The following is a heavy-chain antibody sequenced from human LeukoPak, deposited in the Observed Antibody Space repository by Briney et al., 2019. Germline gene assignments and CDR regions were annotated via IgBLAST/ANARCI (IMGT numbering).Heavy chain of an antibody. CDR2: VYYSGST. CDR1: GGSMRSYF. CDR3: ARLRITMVRGVPVRAGMDV. D-gene: IGHD3-10*01. V-gene: IGHV4-59*01. J-gene: IGHJ6*02. Sequence: SETLSLTCTVSGGSMRSYFWSWIRQPPGKGLEWIGYVYYSGSTNYNPSLKSRVTISVDTSKNQFSLKLSSVTAADTAVYYCARLRITMVRGVPVRAGMDVWGQGTTVTVSS.